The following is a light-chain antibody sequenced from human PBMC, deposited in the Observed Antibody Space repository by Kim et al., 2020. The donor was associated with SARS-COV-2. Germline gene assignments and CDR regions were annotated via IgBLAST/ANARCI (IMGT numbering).Light chain of an antibody. CDR3: QQRNNWPLT. V-gene: IGKV3-11*01. J-gene: IGKJ3*01. Sequence: LSPGESATPACRASQSVSSHLAWYQQTPGQAPRLLIYDVSNRATGVPARFSGSGSGTDFTLTISSLEPEDFAVYYCQQRNNWPLTFGPGTKVDIK. CDR2: DVS. CDR1: QSVSSH.